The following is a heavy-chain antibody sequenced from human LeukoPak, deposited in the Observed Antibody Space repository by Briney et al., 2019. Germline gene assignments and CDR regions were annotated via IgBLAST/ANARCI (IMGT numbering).Heavy chain of an antibody. V-gene: IGHV4-4*02. D-gene: IGHD1-14*01. CDR1: SASIFSSNW. Sequence: SGTLSLTCTVSSASIFSSNWWSWVRQPPGKGLEWIGQIFHSGSTSYSPSLKSRVTISVDTSKNQFSLKLSSVTAADTAVYYCAGLIRPGWFDPWGQGTLVTVSS. J-gene: IGHJ5*02. CDR3: AGLIRPGWFDP. CDR2: IFHSGST.